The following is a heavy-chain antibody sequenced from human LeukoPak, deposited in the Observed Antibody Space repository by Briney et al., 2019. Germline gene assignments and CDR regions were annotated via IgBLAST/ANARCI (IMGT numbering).Heavy chain of an antibody. D-gene: IGHD1-1*01. CDR3: VRVKGTYFDY. J-gene: IGHJ4*02. CDR1: GFPLSSYS. V-gene: IGHV3-48*01. Sequence: GGSLRLSCAASGFPLSSYSMNWVRQAPGKGLEWISYISASGSAIYYVDSAKGRVTVSRDNARNSLFLQMDSPRAEDTAVYYCVRVKGTYFDYWGPGTLVTVSS. CDR2: ISASGSAI.